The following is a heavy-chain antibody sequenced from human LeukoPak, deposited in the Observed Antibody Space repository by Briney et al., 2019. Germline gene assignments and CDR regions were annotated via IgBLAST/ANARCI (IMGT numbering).Heavy chain of an antibody. V-gene: IGHV3-21*01. J-gene: IGHJ4*02. Sequence: GGSLRLSCAASGFTLSSYSMNWVRQAPGKGLEWVSSISSSSTYIYYADSVKGRFTISRDNAKNSLYLQMNSLRAEDTAVYYCAGGRDGYNYLYYWGQGTLVTVSS. CDR2: ISSSSTYI. CDR3: AGGRDGYNYLYY. D-gene: IGHD5-24*01. CDR1: GFTLSSYS.